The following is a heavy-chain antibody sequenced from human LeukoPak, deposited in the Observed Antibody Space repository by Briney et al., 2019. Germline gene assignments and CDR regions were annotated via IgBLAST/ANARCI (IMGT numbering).Heavy chain of an antibody. CDR3: ARDLHGGNSGMGH. D-gene: IGHD2-21*01. CDR1: GGSVSSSSYY. CDR2: FYYSGST. J-gene: IGHJ4*02. Sequence: SGPGLVKPSETLSLTCTVSGGSVSSSSYYWGWIRQPPGKGLEWIGSFYYSGSTYYNPSLKSRVTISVDTSKTQFSLKLSSVTAADTAVYYCARDLHGGNSGMGHWGQGTLVTVSS. V-gene: IGHV4-39*02.